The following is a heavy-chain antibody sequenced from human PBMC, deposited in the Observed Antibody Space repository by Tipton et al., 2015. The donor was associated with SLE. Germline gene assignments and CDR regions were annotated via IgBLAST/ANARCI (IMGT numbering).Heavy chain of an antibody. CDR2: IYYSGST. D-gene: IGHD2-2*01. J-gene: IGHJ5*02. CDR3: ARGYCSSTSCYGVWFDP. V-gene: IGHV4-59*01. CDR1: GGSISSYY. Sequence: TLSLTCTVSGGSISSYYWSWIRQPLGKGLEWIGYIYYSGSTNYNPSLKSRVTISVDTSKNQFSLKLSSVTAADTAVYYCARGYCSSTSCYGVWFDPWGQGTLVTVSS.